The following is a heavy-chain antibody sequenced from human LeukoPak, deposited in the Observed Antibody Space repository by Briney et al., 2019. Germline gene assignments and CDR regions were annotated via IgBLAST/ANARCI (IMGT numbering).Heavy chain of an antibody. Sequence: GGSLRLSCAASGFTFSSYSMNWVRQAPGKGLEWVSSISSSSSYIYYADSVKGRFTISRDNAKNSLYPQMNSLRAEDTAVYYCARATLGAVAAASENYWGQGTLVTVSS. J-gene: IGHJ4*02. V-gene: IGHV3-21*01. CDR1: GFTFSSYS. CDR2: ISSSSSYI. CDR3: ARATLGAVAAASENY. D-gene: IGHD6-19*01.